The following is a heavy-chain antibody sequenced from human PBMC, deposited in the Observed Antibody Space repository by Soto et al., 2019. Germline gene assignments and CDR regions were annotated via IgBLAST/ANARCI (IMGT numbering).Heavy chain of an antibody. J-gene: IGHJ5*02. V-gene: IGHV1-18*01. CDR1: GYTFTSYG. CDR2: ISAYNGNT. Sequence: ASVKVSCKASGYTFTSYGISWVRQAPGQGLEWMGWISAYNGNTNYAQKLQGRVTMTTDTSTSTAYMELRSLRSDDTAVYYCARDGYCSGGSCSVNWFDPWGQGTLVTVS. D-gene: IGHD2-15*01. CDR3: ARDGYCSGGSCSVNWFDP.